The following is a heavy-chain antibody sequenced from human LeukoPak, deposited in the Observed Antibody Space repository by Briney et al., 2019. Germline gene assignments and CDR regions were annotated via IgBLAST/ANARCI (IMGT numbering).Heavy chain of an antibody. CDR1: GFTFSIAW. V-gene: IGHV3-15*01. D-gene: IGHD3-3*01. Sequence: PGGSLRLSCAASGFTFSIAWMSWVRQAPGKGLEWVGRIKSRGDGETRDYAAPVKDRFIISRDDSKNTLYLQMDSLRTEDTAIYYCAAVGEWLSNAFNTWGQGTSVTVSA. CDR3: AAVGEWLSNAFNT. CDR2: IKSRGDGETR. J-gene: IGHJ3*02.